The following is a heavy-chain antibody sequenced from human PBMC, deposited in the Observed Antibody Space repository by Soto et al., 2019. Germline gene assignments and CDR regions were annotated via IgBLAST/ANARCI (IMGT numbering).Heavy chain of an antibody. V-gene: IGHV3-74*01. CDR3: AKVATNSYNWLDP. J-gene: IGHJ5*02. CDR1: GFTFSTFW. D-gene: IGHD5-12*01. CDR2: INSDGSKT. Sequence: GGSLRLSCAASGFTFSTFWMHWVRQAPGKGLVWVSRINSDGSKTTYAASVKGRFTISRDNAKNTVYLQMDSLRAEDTAVYYCAKVATNSYNWLDPWGQGTLVTVSS.